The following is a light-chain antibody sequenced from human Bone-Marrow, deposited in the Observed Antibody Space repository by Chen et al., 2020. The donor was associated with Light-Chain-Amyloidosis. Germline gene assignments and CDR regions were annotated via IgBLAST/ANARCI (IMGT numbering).Light chain of an antibody. V-gene: IGLV2-14*01. CDR2: EVT. Sequence: QSALTQPASVSGSPGQSITISCTGTSSDVGGDNHVSWYQQHPDKAPKLMIYEVTNRPSWVPDRFSGSKSDNTASLTISGLQTEAEADYVCSSYTITNTLVFGSGTRVTVL. CDR1: SSDVGGDNH. J-gene: IGLJ1*01. CDR3: SSYTITNTLV.